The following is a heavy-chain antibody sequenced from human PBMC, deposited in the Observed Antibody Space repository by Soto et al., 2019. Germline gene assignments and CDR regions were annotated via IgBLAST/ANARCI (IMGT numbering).Heavy chain of an antibody. CDR2: ISWDGGST. D-gene: IGHD5-18*01. J-gene: IGHJ6*02. V-gene: IGHV3-43*01. CDR1: GFTFDGYT. CDR3: AKDCGYSYGYDYYGMDV. Sequence: GGSLRLSCAASGFTFDGYTMHWVRQAPGKGLEWVSLISWDGGSTYYADSVKGRFTISRANSKNSLYLQMNSLRTEDTALYYCAKDCGYSYGYDYYGMDVWGQGTTVTVSS.